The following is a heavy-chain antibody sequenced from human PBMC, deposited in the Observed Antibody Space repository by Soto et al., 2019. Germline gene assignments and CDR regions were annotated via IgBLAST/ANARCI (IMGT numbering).Heavy chain of an antibody. J-gene: IGHJ4*02. CDR2: IWNDGSNK. Sequence: QVQLVESGGGVVQPGKSLRLSCAASGFTFSTYGMHWVRQAPGKGLEWVAVIWNDGSNKYHGDSLKGRFTISRDNSKNILYLQINNLRAEDTAVYYCGRDGALGDTAVVDSWGQGTLVTVSS. D-gene: IGHD5-18*01. CDR3: GRDGALGDTAVVDS. V-gene: IGHV3-33*01. CDR1: GFTFSTYG.